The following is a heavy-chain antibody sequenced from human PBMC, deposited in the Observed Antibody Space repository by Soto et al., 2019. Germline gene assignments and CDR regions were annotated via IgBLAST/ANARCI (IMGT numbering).Heavy chain of an antibody. J-gene: IGHJ4*02. CDR3: FRYLARGYEPGDY. D-gene: IGHD5-12*01. V-gene: IGHV1-69*13. Sequence: SVKVSCKASGGTCAISVFNWVRQAPGQGLEWMGGIISIFGTPNYSQKFLGRVTITADESTSTGYMELSNLRSQDTAIYYCFRYLARGYEPGDYWGQXAQLTVSP. CDR1: GGTCAISV. CDR2: IISIFGTP.